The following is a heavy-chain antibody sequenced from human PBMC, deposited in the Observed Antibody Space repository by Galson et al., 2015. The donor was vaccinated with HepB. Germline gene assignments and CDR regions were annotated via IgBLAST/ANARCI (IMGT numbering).Heavy chain of an antibody. CDR1: GFTFSSYA. Sequence: SLRLSCAASGFTFSSYAMSWVRQAPGKGLEWVSAISGSGGSTYYADSVKGRFTISRDNSKNTLYLQMNSLRAEDTAVYYCAKQCRYSGSYYGPLDYWGQGTLVTVSS. CDR2: ISGSGGST. CDR3: AKQCRYSGSYYGPLDY. D-gene: IGHD1-26*01. V-gene: IGHV3-23*01. J-gene: IGHJ4*02.